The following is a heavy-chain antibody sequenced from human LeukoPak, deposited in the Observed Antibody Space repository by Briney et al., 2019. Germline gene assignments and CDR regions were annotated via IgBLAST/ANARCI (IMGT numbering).Heavy chain of an antibody. CDR1: GGSISSSSYY. CDR2: IYYSGNT. V-gene: IGHV4-39*01. D-gene: IGHD3-10*01. Sequence: PSEILSLTCTVSGGSISSSSYYWGWIRQPPGKGLEWIGNIYYSGNTYYNPSLKSRVTMSVDTSKSQFSLKLSSVTAADTAVYYCARLGDKRGIDYWGQGTLVTVSS. CDR3: ARLGDKRGIDY. J-gene: IGHJ4*02.